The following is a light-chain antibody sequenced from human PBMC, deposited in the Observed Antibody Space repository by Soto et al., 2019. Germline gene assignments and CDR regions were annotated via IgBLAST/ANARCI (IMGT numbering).Light chain of an antibody. V-gene: IGLV2-8*01. CDR2: EVS. CDR1: SSDVGAYNY. CDR3: TSYAGTYSFFYV. J-gene: IGLJ1*01. Sequence: QSVLTQPPSSSVFPGQSVSISCTGTSSDVGAYNYVSWYQQLPGKAPKLIIYEVSKRPSGVPDRFSGSKSGNTASLTVPGLQAEDEADYYCTSYAGTYSFFYVFGTGTKVTVL.